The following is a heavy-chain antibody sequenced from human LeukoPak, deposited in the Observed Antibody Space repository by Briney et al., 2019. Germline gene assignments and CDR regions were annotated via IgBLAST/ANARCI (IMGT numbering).Heavy chain of an antibody. J-gene: IGHJ4*02. Sequence: SGGSLRLSCSASGFTFGDQTMTWFRKAPRKGLERICFIRSSRYGSTTERAASVKGRFTISRDDSKSIAYLQMNTLKTEDTAVYYCSKGYSYSDYWGQGTLVTVSS. CDR2: IRSSRYGSTT. CDR1: GFTFGDQT. V-gene: IGHV3-49*03. D-gene: IGHD5-18*01. CDR3: SKGYSYSDY.